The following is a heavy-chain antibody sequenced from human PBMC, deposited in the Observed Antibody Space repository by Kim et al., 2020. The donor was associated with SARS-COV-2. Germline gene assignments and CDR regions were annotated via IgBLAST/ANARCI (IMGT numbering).Heavy chain of an antibody. Sequence: GGSLRLSCAASGFTFRSYWIHWVRQAPGKGLVWVSRINSDGISTRHADSVKGRFTISRDNAKNTVYLQMNSLRAEDTAVYYCARGGISSAGRDAVDIWG. J-gene: IGHJ3*02. CDR3: ARGGISSAGRDAVDI. CDR2: INSDGIST. CDR1: GFTFRSYW. D-gene: IGHD6-13*01. V-gene: IGHV3-74*01.